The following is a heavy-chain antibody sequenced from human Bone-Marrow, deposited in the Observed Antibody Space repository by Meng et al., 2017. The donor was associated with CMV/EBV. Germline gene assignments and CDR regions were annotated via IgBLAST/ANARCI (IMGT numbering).Heavy chain of an antibody. CDR3: ARDKSYYYYGMDV. CDR2: ISAYNGNT. Sequence: KASGYTCTSYGISWVRQAPGQGLEWMGWISAYNGNTNYAQKLQGRVTMTTDTSTSTAYMELRSLRSDDTAVYYCARDKSYYYYGMDVWGQGTTVTVSS. V-gene: IGHV1-18*01. CDR1: GYTCTSYG. J-gene: IGHJ6*02.